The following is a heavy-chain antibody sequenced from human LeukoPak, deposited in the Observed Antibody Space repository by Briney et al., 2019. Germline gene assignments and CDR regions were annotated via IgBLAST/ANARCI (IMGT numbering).Heavy chain of an antibody. CDR3: ARGSRFLEWGFDY. D-gene: IGHD3-3*01. CDR2: INPNSGGT. V-gene: IGHV1-2*06. J-gene: IGHJ4*02. Sequence: ASVKVSCKASGYTFTGYYMHWVRQAPGQGLEWMGRINPNSGGTNYAQKFQGRVTMTRDTSISTAHMELSRLRSDDTAVYYCARGSRFLEWGFDYWGQGTLVTVSS. CDR1: GYTFTGYY.